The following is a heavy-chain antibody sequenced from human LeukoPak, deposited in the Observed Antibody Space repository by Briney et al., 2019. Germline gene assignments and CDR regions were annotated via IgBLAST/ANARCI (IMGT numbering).Heavy chain of an antibody. V-gene: IGHV1-8*01. CDR3: AREGVSYGGRTYYCYYYRDV. CDR2: MNPNSGNT. J-gene: IGHJ6*03. Sequence: ASVKVSCKASGYTFTSYDINWVRQATGQGLEWMGWMNPNSGNTGYAQKFQGRVTITRNTSISTAYMELSSLRSEDTAVYYCAREGVSYGGRTYYCYYYRDVGGKGTTVTVSS. CDR1: GYTFTSYD. D-gene: IGHD3-10*01.